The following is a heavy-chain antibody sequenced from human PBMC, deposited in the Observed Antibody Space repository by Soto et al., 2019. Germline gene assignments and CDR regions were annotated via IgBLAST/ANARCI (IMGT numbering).Heavy chain of an antibody. CDR2: TYYRSKWYY. V-gene: IGHV6-1*01. J-gene: IGHJ4*01. CDR1: GDSVSSNSAG. CDR3: ARGEQYSGRIFDY. D-gene: IGHD1-26*01. Sequence: QTLSLPWAITGDSVSSNSAGWSWVRHSPSRGLEWLGRTYYRSKWYYEYAVSVRGRITINPDTSKNQYSLQLNSVTPEDTAVYFCARGEQYSGRIFDYWGQGTLVTVSS.